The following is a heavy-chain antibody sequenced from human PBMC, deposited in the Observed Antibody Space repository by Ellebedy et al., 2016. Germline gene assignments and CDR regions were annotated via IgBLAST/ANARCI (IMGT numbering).Heavy chain of an antibody. V-gene: IGHV3-21*01. D-gene: IGHD3-16*01. CDR1: GFTFNTFT. Sequence: GGSLRLSCAASGFTFNTFTMAWVRQAPGQGLEWVSSISSDEHYIHYRDSVRGRFTVSRDNAKHSMSLHMDSLRAEDTAIYYCATHWGEGGLLSFFDVWGQGTLVTVST. J-gene: IGHJ4*02. CDR2: ISSDEHYI. CDR3: ATHWGEGGLLSFFDV.